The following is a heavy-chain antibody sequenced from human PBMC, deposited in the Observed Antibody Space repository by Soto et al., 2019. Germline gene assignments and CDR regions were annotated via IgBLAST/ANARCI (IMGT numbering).Heavy chain of an antibody. CDR2: IYSGGGT. Sequence: EVQLVESGGDLVQPGGSLRLSCTASGFTVSSNHMNWVRQAPGKGLEWVSIIYSGGGTYYADSVTGRFTISRDNSKNTLYLQMNSLRVEDTAVYYCARDMATRGAFDIWGQGTMVTVSS. CDR3: ARDMATRGAFDI. V-gene: IGHV3-66*01. J-gene: IGHJ3*02. CDR1: GFTVSSNH. D-gene: IGHD3-10*01.